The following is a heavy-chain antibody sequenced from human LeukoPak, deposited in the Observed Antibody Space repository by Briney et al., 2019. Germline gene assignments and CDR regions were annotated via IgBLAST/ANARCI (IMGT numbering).Heavy chain of an antibody. Sequence: ASVKVSCKASGYTFTSYDINWVRQATGQRLEWMGWMNPNSGNTGYAQRFQGRVIITRNTSISTAYMELSSLRSEDTAVYYCARRWGSFANKAFDPWGQGTLVTVSS. D-gene: IGHD3-16*01. CDR3: ARRWGSFANKAFDP. CDR1: GYTFTSYD. CDR2: MNPNSGNT. J-gene: IGHJ5*02. V-gene: IGHV1-8*03.